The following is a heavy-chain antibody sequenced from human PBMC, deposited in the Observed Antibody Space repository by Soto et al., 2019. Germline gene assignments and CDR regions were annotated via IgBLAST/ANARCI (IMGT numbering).Heavy chain of an antibody. CDR2: ISFSGSTI. V-gene: IGHV3-11*01. Sequence: LSLTCTVSGGSISSSSYYWGWIRQPPGKGLEWVSHISFSGSTIYYADSVKGRFTISRDNAKKSLYLQMNGLRVEDTAVYYCASGYPSPWGRGTLVNVSS. CDR1: GGSISSSSYY. J-gene: IGHJ5*02. CDR3: ASGYPSP. D-gene: IGHD6-25*01.